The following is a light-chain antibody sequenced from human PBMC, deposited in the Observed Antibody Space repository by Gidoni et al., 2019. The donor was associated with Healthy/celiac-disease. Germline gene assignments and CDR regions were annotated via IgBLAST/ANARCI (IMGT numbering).Light chain of an antibody. CDR1: QSVSSSY. CDR3: QQYDSSPPT. V-gene: IGKV3D-20*01. J-gene: IGKJ4*01. Sequence: EIVLTQSPATLSLSPGERATLSCGASQSVSSSYLAWYQQQPGLAPRLLIYDATSRATGIPDSFSGGGSGTDFTLTISRLEPEDFAFYCWQQYDSSPPTFGGGTKVEIK. CDR2: DAT.